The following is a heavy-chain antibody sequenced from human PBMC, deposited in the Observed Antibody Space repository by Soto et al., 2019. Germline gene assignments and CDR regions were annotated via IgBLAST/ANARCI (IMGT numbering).Heavy chain of an antibody. CDR3: AREALPSTKNDY. CDR1: GGSFSGYY. Sequence: SETLSLTCAVYGGSFSGYYWSWIRQPPGKGLEWIGEINHSGSTNYNPSLKSRVTISVDTSKNQFSLKLSSVTAADTAVYYCAREALPSTKNDYWGQGTLVTVSS. V-gene: IGHV4-34*01. J-gene: IGHJ4*02. D-gene: IGHD1-26*01. CDR2: INHSGST.